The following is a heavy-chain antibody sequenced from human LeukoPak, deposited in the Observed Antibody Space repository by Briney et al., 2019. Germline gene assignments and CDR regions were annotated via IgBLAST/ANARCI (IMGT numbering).Heavy chain of an antibody. CDR2: MYPNRGNT. CDR3: ARGRKRGVSGYFYF. V-gene: IGHV1-8*01. D-gene: IGHD2-15*01. CDR1: GYTLTRYD. J-gene: IGHJ4*03. Sequence: SVQVSCKASGYTLTRYDINWVGQATRQEGEWVGWMYPNRGNTDNLHRFQGRVTMTRNTSMNTAYMELSGVRSEDTAVYYCARGRKRGVSGYFYFWGQGTLVTVSS.